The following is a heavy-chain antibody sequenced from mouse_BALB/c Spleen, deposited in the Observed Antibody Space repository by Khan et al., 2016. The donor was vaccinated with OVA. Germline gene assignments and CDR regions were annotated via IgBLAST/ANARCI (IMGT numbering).Heavy chain of an antibody. CDR2: IWSDGRT. V-gene: IGHV2-6-1*01. Sequence: QVQLKQSGPGPVAPSQSLSITCTISGFSLTSYGVHWVRQPAGKGLEWLVVIWSDGRTSYNSALKSRLSISKDNSKSQVFLKVNSLQTGDTAIYYCARQVYPGYFDVWGAGTTVTVSS. J-gene: IGHJ1*01. CDR3: ARQVYPGYFDV. D-gene: IGHD2-1*01. CDR1: GFSLTSYG.